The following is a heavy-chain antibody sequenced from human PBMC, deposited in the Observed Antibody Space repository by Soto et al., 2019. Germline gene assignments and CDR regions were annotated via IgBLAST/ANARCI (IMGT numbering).Heavy chain of an antibody. CDR1: GGTFSSYA. J-gene: IGHJ4*02. CDR2: IIPIFGTA. CDR3: ARQRGHGYHFDY. D-gene: IGHD5-12*01. Sequence: QVQLVQSGAEVKKPGSSVKVSCKASGGTFSSYAISWVRQAPGQGLEWMRGIIPIFGTANYAQKCQGRASITADEFTSTAYMELSSLRSKDMAVYYCARQRGHGYHFDYWGQGTLVTVSS. V-gene: IGHV1-69*01.